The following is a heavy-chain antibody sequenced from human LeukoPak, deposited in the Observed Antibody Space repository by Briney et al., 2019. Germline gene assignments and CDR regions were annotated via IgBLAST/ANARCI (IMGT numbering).Heavy chain of an antibody. J-gene: IGHJ6*02. Sequence: PGGPMSLSRAASEFSISSNYISWLRKAPENLLELVSVIYSDSSTSYTHSVNGQFTISRDNSKNTLYLQMNILKAADPAVYYCASAASDCSGASCSFYGMDVWGQGTTVTVSS. CDR3: ASAASDCSGASCSFYGMDV. CDR1: EFSISSNY. CDR2: IYSDSST. V-gene: IGHV3-53*01. D-gene: IGHD2-15*01.